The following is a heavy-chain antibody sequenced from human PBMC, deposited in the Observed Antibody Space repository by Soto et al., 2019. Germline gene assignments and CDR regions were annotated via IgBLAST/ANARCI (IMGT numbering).Heavy chain of an antibody. D-gene: IGHD5-12*01. CDR1: GFTFDDYA. CDR3: AKAGYSGYVRYLDY. V-gene: IGHV3-9*01. J-gene: IGHJ4*02. Sequence: DVQLVESGGGLVQPGRSLRLSCAASGFTFDDYAMHWVRQAPGKGLEWVSGISWNSGSIGYADSVKGRFTISRDNAKNSLYLQMNSLRAEDTALYYCAKAGYSGYVRYLDYWGQGTLVTVSS. CDR2: ISWNSGSI.